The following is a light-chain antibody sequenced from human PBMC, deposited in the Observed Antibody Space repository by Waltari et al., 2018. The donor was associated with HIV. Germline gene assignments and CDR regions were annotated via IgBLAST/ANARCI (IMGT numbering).Light chain of an antibody. Sequence: QSAFTQPASVSGSPGPSMTFSCPGPSSDVVDLTFCSWYQKHPGKAPSLIIYDVSHRPSGVSDRFSGSKSGNTASLTISGLQAEDEADYYCTSYASITSWVFGGGTKVTVL. V-gene: IGLV2-14*03. CDR2: DVS. J-gene: IGLJ3*02. CDR1: SSDVVDLTF. CDR3: TSYASITSWV.